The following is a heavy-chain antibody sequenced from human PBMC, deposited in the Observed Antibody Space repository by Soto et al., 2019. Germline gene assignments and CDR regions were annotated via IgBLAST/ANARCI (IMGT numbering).Heavy chain of an antibody. V-gene: IGHV1-2*04. CDR1: GYTFTGYY. CDR2: INPNSGGT. Sequence: GASVKVSCKASGYTFTGYYMHWVRQAPGQGLEWMGWINPNSGGTNYAQKFQGWVTMTRDTSISTAYMELSRLRSDDTAVYYCARDRLPGVAAAGNFPSPRTPFDYWGQGTLVTVSS. D-gene: IGHD6-13*01. CDR3: ARDRLPGVAAAGNFPSPRTPFDY. J-gene: IGHJ4*02.